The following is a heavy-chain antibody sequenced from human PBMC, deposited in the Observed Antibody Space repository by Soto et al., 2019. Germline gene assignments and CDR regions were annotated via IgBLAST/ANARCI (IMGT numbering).Heavy chain of an antibody. CDR1: GGSISRYY. CDR3: ARGRAAVEDCDY. D-gene: IGHD6-13*01. CDR2: IYYSGST. J-gene: IGHJ4*02. Sequence: SETLSLTCTVSGGSISRYYWSWIRQPPGKGLEWIGYIYYSGSTNYTPSLKRRVTISVDTSKNQFSLKLTSVTAADTAVYYCARGRAAVEDCDYWGQGTLVTVSS. V-gene: IGHV4-59*01.